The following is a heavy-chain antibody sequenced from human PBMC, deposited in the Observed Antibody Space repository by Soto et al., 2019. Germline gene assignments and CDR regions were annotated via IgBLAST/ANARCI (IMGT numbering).Heavy chain of an antibody. CDR1: GFAFSSDG. V-gene: IGHV3-30*18. Sequence: GSLRLSCAASGFAFSSDGMHWVRQAPGKGLEWVAVISYDGVNRYYASSVEGQFTISRDNSKNTLYLQMNSLRVEDTAVYYCAKSEPNGKYLDYWGQGALVTVSS. CDR2: ISYDGVNR. J-gene: IGHJ4*02. D-gene: IGHD2-8*01. CDR3: AKSEPNGKYLDY.